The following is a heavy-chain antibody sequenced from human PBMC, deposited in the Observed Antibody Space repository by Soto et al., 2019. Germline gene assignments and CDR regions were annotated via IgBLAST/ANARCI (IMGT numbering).Heavy chain of an antibody. Sequence: GGSLRLPYPASGFTFSSHGMHRVRQAPGKGLEWVAVISYDGSNKYYADSVKGRFTISRDNSKNTLYLQMNSLRAEDTAVYYCAKDVSAGYSYGYAINYWGQGTLVTVSS. CDR3: AKDVSAGYSYGYAINY. CDR1: GFTFSSHG. J-gene: IGHJ4*02. V-gene: IGHV3-30*18. CDR2: ISYDGSNK. D-gene: IGHD5-18*01.